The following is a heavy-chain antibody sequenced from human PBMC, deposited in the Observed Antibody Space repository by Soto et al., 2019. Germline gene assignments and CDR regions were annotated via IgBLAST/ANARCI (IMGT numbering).Heavy chain of an antibody. CDR3: AREEVGGYDHRWFDP. CDR2: ISYSGGT. V-gene: IGHV4-31*03. CDR1: GGSISSAGYY. D-gene: IGHD5-12*01. J-gene: IGHJ5*02. Sequence: QVQLQESGPGLVKPSQTLSLTCTVSGGSISSAGYYWIWIRQHPGQGLEWIGYISYSGGTYYNPSLKSRVTISVDTSKNQFSLKLSSVTAADTAVYYCAREEVGGYDHRWFDPWGQGTLVTVSS.